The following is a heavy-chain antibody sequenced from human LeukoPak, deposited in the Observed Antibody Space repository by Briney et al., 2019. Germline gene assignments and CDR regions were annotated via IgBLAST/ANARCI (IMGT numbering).Heavy chain of an antibody. Sequence: PGGSLRLSCEASGFSFSSYSMNWVRQAPGKGLEWVAVIWYDGSNKYYADSVKGRFTISRDNSKNTLYLEMNSLRAEDTAVYYCARDYYYDSSGYWDYYFDYWGQGTLVSVSS. CDR3: ARDYYYDSSGYWDYYFDY. CDR2: IWYDGSNK. CDR1: GFSFSSYS. J-gene: IGHJ4*02. V-gene: IGHV3-33*08. D-gene: IGHD3-22*01.